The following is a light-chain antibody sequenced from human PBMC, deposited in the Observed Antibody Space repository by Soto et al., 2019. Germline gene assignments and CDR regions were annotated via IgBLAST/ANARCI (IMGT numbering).Light chain of an antibody. CDR1: QSLLHSNGYNY. Sequence: DIVMTQSPLSLPVTPGEPASISCRSSQSLLHSNGYNYLDWYLQKPGQSPQLLIYLGSNRASGVXDXYSGSGSGTDFTLKISRVEAEDVGVYYCMQALQALLTFGGGTKVEIK. CDR3: MQALQALLT. J-gene: IGKJ4*01. V-gene: IGKV2-28*01. CDR2: LGS.